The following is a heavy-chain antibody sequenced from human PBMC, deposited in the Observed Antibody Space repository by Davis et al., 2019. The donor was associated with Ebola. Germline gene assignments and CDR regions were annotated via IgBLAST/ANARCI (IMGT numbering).Heavy chain of an antibody. D-gene: IGHD6-6*01. CDR1: GFTFTNYA. V-gene: IGHV3-23*01. Sequence: GESLKISCAASGFTFTNYAMSWVRQAPGKGLEWVSSISGGGGSTYYADSVKGRFTISRDNSKNSLYLQMNSLRDEDTAVYYCARVIAARPRSYYYYYMDVWGKGTTVTVSS. J-gene: IGHJ6*03. CDR2: ISGGGGST. CDR3: ARVIAARPRSYYYYYMDV.